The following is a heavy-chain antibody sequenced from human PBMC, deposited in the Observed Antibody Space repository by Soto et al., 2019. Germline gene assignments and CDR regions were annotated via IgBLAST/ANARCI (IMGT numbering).Heavy chain of an antibody. CDR2: IWYDGSNK. J-gene: IGHJ4*02. D-gene: IGHD2-15*01. CDR3: ARERCCSGSSLYFRGPHFVY. CDR1: GFTFSSYG. V-gene: IGHV3-33*01. Sequence: QVQLVESVGGVVQPGRSLRLSCAASGFTFSSYGMHWVRQAPGKGLEWVAVIWYDGSNKYYADFVMGRFTISRDNSKNTLYLQMNSLRDEDTAVYYCARERCCSGSSLYFRGPHFVYWGQGTLVTVSS.